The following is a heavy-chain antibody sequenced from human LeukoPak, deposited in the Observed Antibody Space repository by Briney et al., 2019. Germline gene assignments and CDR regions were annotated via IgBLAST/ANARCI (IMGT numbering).Heavy chain of an antibody. CDR2: IYYSGST. CDR3: ARPRGYYYDY. CDR1: GGSISSYY. J-gene: IGHJ4*02. D-gene: IGHD5-12*01. V-gene: IGHV4-59*08. Sequence: PSENLSLTCTVSGGSISSYYWSWIRQPPGKGLEWIGNIYYSGSTNYNPSLKSRVTISVDTSKNQFSLKLSSVTAADAAVYYCARPRGYYYDYWGQGTQVTVSS.